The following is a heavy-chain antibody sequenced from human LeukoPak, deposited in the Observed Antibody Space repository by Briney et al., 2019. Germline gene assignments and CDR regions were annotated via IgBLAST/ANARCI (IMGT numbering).Heavy chain of an antibody. Sequence: GGSLRLSCVVSGFTFGDYAMHWVRQAPGKGLEWVSGINWNSVSKAFADSVKGRFTISRDNAKNTLYLQMNSLRAEDTAVYYCARVLLGSWDWFDPWGQGTLVTVSS. J-gene: IGHJ5*02. CDR2: INWNSVSK. CDR1: GFTFGDYA. D-gene: IGHD3-10*01. V-gene: IGHV3-9*01. CDR3: ARVLLGSWDWFDP.